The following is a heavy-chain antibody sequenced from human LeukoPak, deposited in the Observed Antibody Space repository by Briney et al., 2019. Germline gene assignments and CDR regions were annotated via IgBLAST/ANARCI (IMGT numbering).Heavy chain of an antibody. D-gene: IGHD6-19*01. Sequence: GGSLRLSCAASGFTFDDYDMSWVRQAPGKGLEWVANIKEDGSEIYYVDSVKGRFTISRDNTKTSLYLQMNSLRAEDTAVYYCARPSFSSGSYFDHWGQGTLVTVSS. CDR2: IKEDGSEI. J-gene: IGHJ4*02. CDR1: GFTFDDYD. V-gene: IGHV3-7*01. CDR3: ARPSFSSGSYFDH.